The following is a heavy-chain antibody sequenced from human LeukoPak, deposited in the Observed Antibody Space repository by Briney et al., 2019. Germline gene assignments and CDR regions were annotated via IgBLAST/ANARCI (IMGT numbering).Heavy chain of an antibody. CDR2: ISAYNGNT. Sequence: ASVKVSCKASGYTFTSYGISWVRQAPGQWLEWMGWISAYNGNTNYAQKLQGRVTMTTDTSTTTAYKELSSLTSDDTAVYYCAKISARYCSGGSCYFDYWGQGTLVTVSS. J-gene: IGHJ4*02. D-gene: IGHD2-15*01. CDR1: GYTFTSYG. V-gene: IGHV1-18*01. CDR3: AKISARYCSGGSCYFDY.